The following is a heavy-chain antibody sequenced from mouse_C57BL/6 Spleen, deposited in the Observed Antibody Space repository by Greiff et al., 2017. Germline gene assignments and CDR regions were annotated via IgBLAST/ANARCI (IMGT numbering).Heavy chain of an antibody. V-gene: IGHV1-54*01. Sequence: QVQLQQSGAELVRPGTSVKVSCKASGYAFTNYLIEWVKQRPGQGLEWIGVINPGSGGTNYNEKFKGKATLTADKSSSTAYMQLSSLTSEDSAVYFCARGTTGCFDSWGEGTTLTVSS. CDR3: ARGTTGCFDS. J-gene: IGHJ2*01. CDR2: INPGSGGT. D-gene: IGHD2-13*01. CDR1: GYAFTNYL.